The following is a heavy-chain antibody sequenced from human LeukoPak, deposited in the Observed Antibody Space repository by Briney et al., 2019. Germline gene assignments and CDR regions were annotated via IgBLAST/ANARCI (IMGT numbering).Heavy chain of an antibody. CDR3: ARDPPEPNDYGQMGAFDI. J-gene: IGHJ3*02. CDR1: GGSFSGYY. CDR2: INHSGST. Sequence: PSETLSLTCAVYGGSFSGYYWSWIRQPPGKGLEWIGEINHSGSTNYNPSLKSRVTISVDTSKNQFSLKLSSVTAADTAVYYCARDPPEPNDYGQMGAFDIWGQGTMVTVSS. V-gene: IGHV4-34*01. D-gene: IGHD4-17*01.